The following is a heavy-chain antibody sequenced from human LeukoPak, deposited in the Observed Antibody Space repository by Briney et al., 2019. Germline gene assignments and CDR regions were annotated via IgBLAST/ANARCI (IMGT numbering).Heavy chain of an antibody. CDR3: ARDWNGSGWPTDY. CDR2: IKTDGSEE. D-gene: IGHD6-19*01. J-gene: IGHJ4*02. V-gene: IGHV3-7*05. CDR1: GFTFSSRW. Sequence: GGSLRLSCAASGFTFSSRWMSWVRQAPGKGLEWVAIIKTDGSEEDYVDAVKGRFTISRDNAKNCLYLQMNNLRAEDTAVYYCARDWNGSGWPTDYWGQGTLVTVSS.